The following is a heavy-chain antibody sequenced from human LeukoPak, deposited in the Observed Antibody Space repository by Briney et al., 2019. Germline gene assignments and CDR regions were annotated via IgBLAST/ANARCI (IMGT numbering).Heavy chain of an antibody. CDR3: AKEVGGGSGWYYFDY. D-gene: IGHD6-19*01. CDR2: ISGSGGST. CDR1: GFTFSSYA. J-gene: IGHJ4*02. Sequence: GGSLRLSCAASGFTFSSYAMSWVRQAPGKGLEWVSAISGSGGSTYCADSVKGRFTISRDNSKNTLYLQMNSLRAEDTAVYYCAKEVGGGSGWYYFDYWGQGTLVTVSS. V-gene: IGHV3-23*01.